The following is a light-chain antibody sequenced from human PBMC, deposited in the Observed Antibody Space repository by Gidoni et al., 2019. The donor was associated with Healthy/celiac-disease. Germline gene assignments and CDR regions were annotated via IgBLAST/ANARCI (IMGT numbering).Light chain of an antibody. CDR1: QSISSY. CDR3: QQSYSTPLT. V-gene: IGKV1-39*01. Sequence: DIQMTQSPSSLSASVGDRVTITCRASQSISSYLNWYQQKPVKAPKLLIYAASSLQSGVPSRFSGSGSGTDFTLTISSLQPEDFATYYGQQSYSTPLTFGPGTKVDIK. CDR2: AAS. J-gene: IGKJ3*01.